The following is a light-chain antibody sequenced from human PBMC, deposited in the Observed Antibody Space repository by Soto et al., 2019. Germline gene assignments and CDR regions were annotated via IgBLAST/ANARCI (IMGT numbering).Light chain of an antibody. Sequence: EIVMPQSPLSLPVTPGEPASISCKSSQSLLHSNGYNYLDWYLQKPGQSPQLLIYSGSNRASGVPDRVSGSGSGTDFTMKISRVESEDVAVYYCMQALQAPFTFGPGTKVDIK. CDR1: QSLLHSNGYNY. CDR3: MQALQAPFT. J-gene: IGKJ3*01. V-gene: IGKV2-28*01. CDR2: SGS.